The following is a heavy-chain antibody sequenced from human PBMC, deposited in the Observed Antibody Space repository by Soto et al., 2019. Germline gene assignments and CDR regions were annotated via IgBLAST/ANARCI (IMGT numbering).Heavy chain of an antibody. CDR2: IKSKTDGGTT. V-gene: IGHV3-15*01. CDR3: IKDDEGYRYHYYDSSGPDAFDI. J-gene: IGHJ3*02. D-gene: IGHD3-22*01. CDR1: GFTFSNAW. Sequence: GGSLRLSCAASGFTFSNAWMSWVRPAPGKGLEWGGRIKSKTDGGTTDYAAPVKGRFTISRDDSKNTLYLQMNSLKTEDPVVYYWIKDDEGYRYHYYDSSGPDAFDIWGQGTMVTVSS.